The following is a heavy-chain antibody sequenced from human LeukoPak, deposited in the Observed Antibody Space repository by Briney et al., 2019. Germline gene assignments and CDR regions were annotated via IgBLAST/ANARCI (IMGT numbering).Heavy chain of an antibody. CDR3: ARIGRYCTNGVCYTNHYYFDY. V-gene: IGHV4-59*01. Sequence: PSETLSLTCTVSGGSISSYYWSWIRQPPGKGLEWIGYIYYSGSTSYNPSLKSRVTISVDTSKNQFSLKLSSVSAADTAVYYCARIGRYCTNGVCYTNHYYFDYWGQGTLVTVSS. D-gene: IGHD2-8*01. CDR1: GGSISSYY. J-gene: IGHJ4*02. CDR2: IYYSGST.